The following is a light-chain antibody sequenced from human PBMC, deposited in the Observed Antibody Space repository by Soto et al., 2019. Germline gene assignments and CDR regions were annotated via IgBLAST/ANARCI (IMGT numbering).Light chain of an antibody. V-gene: IGLV2-23*01. CDR2: EAT. CDR1: SSDVGSYTF. CDR3: CAYAGSMTWV. J-gene: IGLJ3*02. Sequence: QSALTQPASVSGSPVQSITISCTGSSSDVGSYTFVSWYQHHPGKAPKLMIYEATKRPSGVSHRFSGSKSGNTASLTISGLQAEDEGEYYCCAYAGSMTWVFGGGTKLTVL.